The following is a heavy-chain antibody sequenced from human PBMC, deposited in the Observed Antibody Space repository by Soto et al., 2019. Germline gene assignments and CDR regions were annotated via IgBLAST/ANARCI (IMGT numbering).Heavy chain of an antibody. J-gene: IGHJ6*02. CDR1: GYSFTSYC. CDR3: ARHRATGTLPAPYGMDV. D-gene: IGHD1-1*01. Sequence: PGESLKISCQGSGYSFTSYCISWVRQMPGKGLEWMGRIDPSDSYTTYSPSFQGHVTISADKSISTAYLQWSSLKASDTAMYYCARHRATGTLPAPYGMDVWGQGTTVTVSS. CDR2: IDPSDSYT. V-gene: IGHV5-10-1*01.